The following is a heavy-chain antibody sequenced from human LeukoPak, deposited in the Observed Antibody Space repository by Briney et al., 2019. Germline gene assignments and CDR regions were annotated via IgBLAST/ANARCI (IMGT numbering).Heavy chain of an antibody. D-gene: IGHD6-13*01. CDR3: ASFFSGAGYSSSWYYLFDY. V-gene: IGHV4-38-2*01. CDR1: GGSFSGYY. Sequence: SETLSLTCAVYGGSFSGYYWGWTRQPPGKGLEWIGSIYHSGSTYYNPSLKSRVTISVDTSKNQFSLKLSSVTAADTAVYYCASFFSGAGYSSSWYYLFDYWGQGTLVTVSS. CDR2: IYHSGST. J-gene: IGHJ4*02.